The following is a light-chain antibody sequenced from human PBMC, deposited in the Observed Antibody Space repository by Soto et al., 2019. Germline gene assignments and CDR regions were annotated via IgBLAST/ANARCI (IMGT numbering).Light chain of an antibody. Sequence: IQLTQSPSSLSASVGDRVTITCRASQGIGSYLAWYQQKPGEAPKLLIYSASTLQSGVPSRFIGSGSGTDFSLTISSLQPEDFATYYCQQSYSFPRTFGRGTKVDIK. CDR2: SAS. CDR3: QQSYSFPRT. CDR1: QGIGSY. V-gene: IGKV1-9*01. J-gene: IGKJ1*01.